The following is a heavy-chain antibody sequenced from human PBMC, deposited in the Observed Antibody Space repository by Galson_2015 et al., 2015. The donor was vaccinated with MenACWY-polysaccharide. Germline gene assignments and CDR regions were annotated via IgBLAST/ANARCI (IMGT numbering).Heavy chain of an antibody. J-gene: IGHJ4*02. CDR3: ARYVTTGGQIRYFDY. V-gene: IGHV3-7*01. D-gene: IGHD3-22*01. Sequence: SLRLSCAASGFTFTSFWMSWVRQAPGMGLEWVANINQDGREVYYVDSVKGRFAISRDNPKNSLYLQMNSLRPEDTAVYYCARYVTTGGQIRYFDYWGQGALVTVSS. CDR1: GFTFTSFW. CDR2: INQDGREV.